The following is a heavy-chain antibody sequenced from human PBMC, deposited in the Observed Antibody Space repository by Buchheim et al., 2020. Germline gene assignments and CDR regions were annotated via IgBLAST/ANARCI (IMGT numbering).Heavy chain of an antibody. CDR1: GYTFTSYG. Sequence: QVQLVQSGPEVKKPGASVKVSCKASGYTFTSYGITWVRQAPGQGLEWLGWVSAQNGRTDFAEKVQGRGTMTTDKSTSNAYMELRNLRSDDRAVYYCARGSVTVDYWGQGTL. D-gene: IGHD2-21*02. CDR3: ARGSVTVDY. CDR2: VSAQNGRT. J-gene: IGHJ4*02. V-gene: IGHV1-18*01.